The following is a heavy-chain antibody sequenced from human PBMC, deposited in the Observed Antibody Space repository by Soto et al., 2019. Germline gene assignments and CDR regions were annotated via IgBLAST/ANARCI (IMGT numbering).Heavy chain of an antibody. CDR1: GYTFTHYY. D-gene: IGHD6-25*01. Sequence: QVQLVQSGAEVKKPGASVKLSCRTSGYTFTHYYIHWVRQAPGQGLEWLAIINPASGSTNYAQDCLGRVTLTMDTSTTTVYMELSGLRAEDTAIFYCARELAAGDHWGQGTLVTVSS. V-gene: IGHV1-46*01. J-gene: IGHJ4*02. CDR2: INPASGST. CDR3: ARELAAGDH.